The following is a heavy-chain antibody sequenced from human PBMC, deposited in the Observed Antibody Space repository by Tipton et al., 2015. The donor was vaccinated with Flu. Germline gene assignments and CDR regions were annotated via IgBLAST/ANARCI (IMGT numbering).Heavy chain of an antibody. D-gene: IGHD3-10*01. Sequence: TLSLTCVVYGGSFSGDYCSWIRQPPGKGLEWIGEVNHSGSTNYNPSLKSRVTISVDTSKNQFSLKLDSVTAADTAVYYCARGSGSGTFMIFDLWGQGTLVTVSS. CDR1: GGSFSGDY. CDR3: ARGSGSGTFMIFDL. CDR2: VNHSGST. V-gene: IGHV4-34*01. J-gene: IGHJ4*02.